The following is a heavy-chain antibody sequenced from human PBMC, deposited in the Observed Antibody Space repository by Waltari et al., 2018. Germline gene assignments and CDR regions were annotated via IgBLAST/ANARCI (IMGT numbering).Heavy chain of an antibody. CDR3: ARGARRTTVSTGWWYFDL. V-gene: IGHV3-74*01. CDR1: GFTYSMYW. CDR2: RNRAVVGT. Sequence: EVQLVESGGGLVQHGGSLRLSCAASGFTYSMYWMHWFCQAPGKGLVWVARRNRAVVGTRYAYAVKSRATISKDNAKNRVYLEMNSLRAEETGIYYCARGARRTTVSTGWWYFDLWGRGTLVTDSS. J-gene: IGHJ2*01. D-gene: IGHD4-17*01.